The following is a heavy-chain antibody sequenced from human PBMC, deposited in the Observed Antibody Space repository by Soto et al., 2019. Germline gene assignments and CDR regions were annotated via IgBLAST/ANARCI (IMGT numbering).Heavy chain of an antibody. CDR2: ISSSNSTI. Sequence: GGSLRLSCAASGFTFSSYSMNWVRQAPGKGLEWVSYISSSNSTIYYADSVKGRFTISRDNAKNSLYLQMNSLRAEDTAVYYCARDKGRSPLDYWGQGTLVTVAS. J-gene: IGHJ4*02. V-gene: IGHV3-48*01. D-gene: IGHD2-15*01. CDR1: GFTFSSYS. CDR3: ARDKGRSPLDY.